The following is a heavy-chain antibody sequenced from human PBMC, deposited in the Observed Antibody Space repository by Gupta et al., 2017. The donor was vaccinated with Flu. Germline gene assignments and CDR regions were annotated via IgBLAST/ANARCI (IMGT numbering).Heavy chain of an antibody. J-gene: IGHJ4*02. V-gene: IGHV5-51*01. CDR3: ARQVAAGHTSHRVTDY. Sequence: EVQLVQSGAEVKKPGESLKISCKGSGYSFTSYWIGWVRQMPGKGLEWMGIIYPGDSDTRYSPSFQGQVTISADKSISTAYLQWSSLKASDTAMYYCARQVAAGHTSHRVTDYWGQGTLVTVSS. D-gene: IGHD6-13*01. CDR2: IYPGDSDT. CDR1: GYSFTSYW.